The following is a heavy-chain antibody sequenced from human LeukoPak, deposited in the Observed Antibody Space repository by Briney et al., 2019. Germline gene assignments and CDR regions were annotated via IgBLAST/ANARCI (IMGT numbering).Heavy chain of an antibody. Sequence: GGSLRLSCAASGFTFSSYGMHWVRHAPGKGLEGVAFIRYDGSNKYYADSVKGRFTISRDNSKNTLYLQMNSLRAEDTAVYYCAKERHAPAHFDYWGQGTLVTVSS. CDR3: AKERHAPAHFDY. CDR1: GFTFSSYG. V-gene: IGHV3-30*02. J-gene: IGHJ4*02. CDR2: IRYDGSNK.